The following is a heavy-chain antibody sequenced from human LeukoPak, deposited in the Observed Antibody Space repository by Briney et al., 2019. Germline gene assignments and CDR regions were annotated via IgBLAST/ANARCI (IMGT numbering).Heavy chain of an antibody. CDR2: INWNGGST. Sequence: GGSLRLSCAASGFTFDDYGMSWVRQAPGKGLEWVSGINWNGGSTGYADSVKGRFTISRDNAKNSLYLQMNSLRAEDTALYYCARVAPNILTGYNSYFDYWGQGTLVTVSS. CDR3: ARVAPNILTGYNSYFDY. J-gene: IGHJ4*02. V-gene: IGHV3-20*04. CDR1: GFTFDDYG. D-gene: IGHD5-24*01.